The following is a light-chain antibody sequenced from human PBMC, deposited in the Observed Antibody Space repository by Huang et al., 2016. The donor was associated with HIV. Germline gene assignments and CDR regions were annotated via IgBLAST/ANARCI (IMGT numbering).Light chain of an antibody. J-gene: IGKJ1*01. CDR1: QSVSSN. CDR2: GAS. Sequence: EIVMTQSPATLSVSPGERATLSCRVSQSVSSNLAWYQQKPGQAPRLLSYGASTRATGIPARFSGSGSGTEFTLTISSLQSEDFAVYYCQQYNNWPPWTFGQGTKVEIK. CDR3: QQYNNWPPWT. V-gene: IGKV3-15*01.